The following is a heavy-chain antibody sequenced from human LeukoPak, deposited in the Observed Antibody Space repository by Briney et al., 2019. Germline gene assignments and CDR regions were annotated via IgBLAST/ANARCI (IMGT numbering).Heavy chain of an antibody. Sequence: SQTLSLTCTVSGGSISSGSYYWSWIRQPAGKGLEWIGRIYTSGSTSYNPSLKSRVTISVDTSKNQFSLKLSSVTAADTAVYYCASGPRLYYYDSSGYYYSSGLGAFDIWGQGTMVTVSS. CDR1: GGSISSGSYY. J-gene: IGHJ3*02. D-gene: IGHD3-22*01. CDR2: IYTSGST. V-gene: IGHV4-61*02. CDR3: ASGPRLYYYDSSGYYYSSGLGAFDI.